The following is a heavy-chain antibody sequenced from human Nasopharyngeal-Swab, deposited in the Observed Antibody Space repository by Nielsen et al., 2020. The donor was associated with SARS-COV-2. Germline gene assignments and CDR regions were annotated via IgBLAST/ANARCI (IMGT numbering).Heavy chain of an antibody. CDR1: GFTFSTYD. D-gene: IGHD3-16*01. CDR3: VVAYYVWGSSRGMDV. Sequence: GGSLRLSCAASGFTFSTYDMSWVRQAPGKGLEWVSGISGSGESTHYVDSVKGRFSISRDNAKNTVYLQMNSLRVEDTAVYYCVVAYYVWGSSRGMDVWGQGTTVTVSS. CDR2: ISGSGEST. V-gene: IGHV3-23*01. J-gene: IGHJ6*02.